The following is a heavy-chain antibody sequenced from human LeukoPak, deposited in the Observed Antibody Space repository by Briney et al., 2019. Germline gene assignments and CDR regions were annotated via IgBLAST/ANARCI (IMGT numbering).Heavy chain of an antibody. CDR3: ARDEVPYSSSWFLDGMDV. D-gene: IGHD6-13*01. J-gene: IGHJ6*02. Sequence: GGSLRLSCAASGFTFSSYAMHWVRQAPGKGLEWVAVISYDGSNKYYADSVKGRFTISRDNSKNTLYLQMNSLRAEDTAVYYCARDEVPYSSSWFLDGMDVWGQGTTVTVSS. V-gene: IGHV3-30-3*01. CDR2: ISYDGSNK. CDR1: GFTFSSYA.